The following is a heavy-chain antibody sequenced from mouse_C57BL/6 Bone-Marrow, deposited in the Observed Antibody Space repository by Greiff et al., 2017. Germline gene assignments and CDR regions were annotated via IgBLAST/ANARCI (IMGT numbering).Heavy chain of an antibody. V-gene: IGHV1-19*01. Sequence: EVQLQQSGPVLVKPGASVKMSCKASGYTFTDYYMNWVKQSHGKSLEWIGVINPYNGGTSYNQKFKGKATLTVDKSSSTAYMELNSLTSEDSAVYYCASGRLRLRGVMDYWGQGTSVTVSS. J-gene: IGHJ4*01. CDR1: GYTFTDYY. CDR2: INPYNGGT. D-gene: IGHD3-2*02. CDR3: ASGRLRLRGVMDY.